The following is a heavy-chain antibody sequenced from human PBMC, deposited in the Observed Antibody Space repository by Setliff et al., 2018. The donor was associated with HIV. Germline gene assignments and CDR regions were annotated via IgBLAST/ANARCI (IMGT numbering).Heavy chain of an antibody. CDR2: ILNREIT. Sequence: SGTLSLTCTVSGASISSDSWSWIRQSPGKGLEWIGFILNREITNYNPSLQSRVSISMDTSKNQFSLKLHSVTAADTAIYHCAKGGASSHWLGPWGQGTLVTVSS. CDR1: GASISSDS. D-gene: IGHD3-16*01. V-gene: IGHV4-59*01. CDR3: AKGGASSHWLGP. J-gene: IGHJ5*02.